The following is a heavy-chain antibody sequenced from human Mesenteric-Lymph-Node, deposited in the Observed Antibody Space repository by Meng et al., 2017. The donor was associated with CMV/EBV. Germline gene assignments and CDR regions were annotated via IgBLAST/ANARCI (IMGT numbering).Heavy chain of an antibody. V-gene: IGHV4-59*12. CDR2: IYYSGNT. Sequence: SETLSLTCTVSGGSISSYYWSWIRQPPGKGLEWIGTIYYSGNTYYSPSLTSRVIVSVDTSKNQFSLKLSSVTAADTTVYYCARGGTAKYFQHWGQGTLVTVSS. CDR3: ARGGTAKYFQH. D-gene: IGHD1/OR15-1a*01. CDR1: GGSISSYY. J-gene: IGHJ1*01.